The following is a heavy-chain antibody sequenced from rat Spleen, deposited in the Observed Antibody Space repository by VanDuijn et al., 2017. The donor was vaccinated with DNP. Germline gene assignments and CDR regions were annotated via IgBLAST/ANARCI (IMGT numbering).Heavy chain of an antibody. D-gene: IGHD1-7*01. V-gene: IGHV5-7*01. CDR3: ARQGSYYGYGWFAY. J-gene: IGHJ3*01. CDR2: ITYDGSRT. Sequence: EVQLVESGGGLVQSGRSLKVSCAASGFTFSDYNMAWVRQAPKKGLEWVATITYDGSRTYYRDSVKGRFTISRDNAKNTLYLQMDSLRSEDTATYYCARQGSYYGYGWFAYWGQGTLVTVSS. CDR1: GFTFSDYN.